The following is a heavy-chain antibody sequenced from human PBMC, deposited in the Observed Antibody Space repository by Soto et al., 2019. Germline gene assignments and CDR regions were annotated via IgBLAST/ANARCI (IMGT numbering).Heavy chain of an antibody. Sequence: SVKVSYRSSVYTFTRYGISWVRQAPGQGLEWMGWISAYNGNTNYAQKLQGRVTMTTDTSTSTAYMELRSLRYDDTAVYYCARYNTEPPLGGYYYGMDVWGQGTTVTVSS. V-gene: IGHV1-18*01. CDR3: ARYNTEPPLGGYYYGMDV. J-gene: IGHJ6*02. D-gene: IGHD3-10*01. CDR2: ISAYNGNT. CDR1: VYTFTRYG.